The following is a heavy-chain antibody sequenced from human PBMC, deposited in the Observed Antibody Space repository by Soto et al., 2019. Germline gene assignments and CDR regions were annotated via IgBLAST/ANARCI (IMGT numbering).Heavy chain of an antibody. D-gene: IGHD5-12*01. CDR3: ARHEFLAGWLRPVDN. Sequence: QLQLQESGPGPVKPSETLSLTCSVSGGSISTSGYFWGWIRQPPGKGLEWIASMSYSGSTYYNPSLKSRVTISADTSKNQFSLNLGSVSAADTAVYFCARHEFLAGWLRPVDNWGQGTLVIVSS. CDR2: MSYSGST. J-gene: IGHJ4*02. V-gene: IGHV4-39*01. CDR1: GGSISTSGYF.